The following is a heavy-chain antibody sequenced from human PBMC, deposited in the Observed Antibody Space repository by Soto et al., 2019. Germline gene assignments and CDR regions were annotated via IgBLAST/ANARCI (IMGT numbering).Heavy chain of an antibody. CDR1: GGSISSGGYY. D-gene: IGHD4-17*01. Sequence: SETLSLTCTVSGGSISSGGYYWSWIRQHPGKGLEWIGYIYYSGSTYYNPSLKSRVTISVDTSKNQFSLKLSSVTAADTAVYYCARGEIGTYGVENYFAPWGLGTQVTVSS. J-gene: IGHJ5*02. V-gene: IGHV4-31*03. CDR2: IYYSGST. CDR3: ARGEIGTYGVENYFAP.